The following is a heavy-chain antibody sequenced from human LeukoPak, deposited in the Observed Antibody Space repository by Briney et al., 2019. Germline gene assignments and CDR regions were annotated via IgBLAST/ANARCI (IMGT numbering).Heavy chain of an antibody. J-gene: IGHJ6*02. D-gene: IGHD2-2*01. CDR3: ARVLSYCSSTSCYEFKNYYYYGMDV. CDR1: GYTFTSYD. Sequence: ASVTVSCKASGYTFTSYDINWVRQAPGQGLEWMGWMNPNSGNTGYAQKFQGRVTMTRNTSISTAYMELSSLRSEDTAVYYCARVLSYCSSTSCYEFKNYYYYGMDVWGQGTTVTVSS. CDR2: MNPNSGNT. V-gene: IGHV1-8*01.